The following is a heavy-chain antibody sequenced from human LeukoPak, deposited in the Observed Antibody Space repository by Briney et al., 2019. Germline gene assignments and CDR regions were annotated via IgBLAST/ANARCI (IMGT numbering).Heavy chain of an antibody. CDR1: GFTFSSDA. CDR2: ISGSGGST. CDR3: AKATRYSHSSGCAY. J-gene: IGHJ4*02. D-gene: IGHD6-19*01. Sequence: GGSLRLSCAASGFTFSSDAMSWVRQAPGKGLEWVAAISGSGGSTYYADSVKGRFTISRDNSKSTRYLQMNSLRAEDTAVSYCAKATRYSHSSGCAYSGQGTLATAPS. V-gene: IGHV3-23*01.